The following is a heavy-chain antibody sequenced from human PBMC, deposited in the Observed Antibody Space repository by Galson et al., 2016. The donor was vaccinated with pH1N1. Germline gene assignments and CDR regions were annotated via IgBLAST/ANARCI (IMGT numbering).Heavy chain of an antibody. D-gene: IGHD4-11*01. Sequence: SVKVSCKASGYTFTRYYMHWVRQAPGQGLEWVGIIYPRDGGAVYAQRLQGRVTLTRDTSTGTVYMELTSLRPDDTAVYYCAAPHSPRYDLDFWGQGTMVTVSS. CDR3: AAPHSPRYDLDF. J-gene: IGHJ3*01. V-gene: IGHV1-46*03. CDR1: GYTFTRYY. CDR2: IYPRDGGA.